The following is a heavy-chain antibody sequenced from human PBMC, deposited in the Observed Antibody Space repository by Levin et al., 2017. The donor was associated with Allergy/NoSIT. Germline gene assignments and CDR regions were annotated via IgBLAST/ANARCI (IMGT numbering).Heavy chain of an antibody. Sequence: GGSLRLSCKGSGYSFTRYWIGWVRQTPGKGLEWMGIIYPGDSDTRNSPSFQGQVTVSVDKSISTAYLQWSSLKASDTAMYDCERGTDYGDSFDYGMDVWGQGTTVTFSS. CDR2: IYPGDSDT. V-gene: IGHV5-51*01. CDR1: GYSFTRYW. CDR3: ERGTDYGDSFDYGMDV. J-gene: IGHJ6*02. D-gene: IGHD4-17*01.